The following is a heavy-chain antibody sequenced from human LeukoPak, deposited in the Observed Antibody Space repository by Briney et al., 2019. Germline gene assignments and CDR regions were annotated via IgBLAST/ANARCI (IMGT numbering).Heavy chain of an antibody. V-gene: IGHV3-7*01. CDR1: GFTFNSYW. J-gene: IGHJ4*02. Sequence: TGGYLRLSCAASGFTFNSYWMSWVRPAPGQGLEWVANIKQDGSEKYYVDSVKGRFTISRDNAKNSLYLQMNSLRAEDTAVYYCARDSDGLHYWGQGTLVTVSS. D-gene: IGHD4-17*01. CDR3: ARDSDGLHY. CDR2: IKQDGSEK.